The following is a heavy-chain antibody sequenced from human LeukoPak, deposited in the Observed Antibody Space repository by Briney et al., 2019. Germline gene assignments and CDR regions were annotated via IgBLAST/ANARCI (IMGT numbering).Heavy chain of an antibody. CDR2: ISYDGSNK. J-gene: IGHJ4*02. CDR3: ARGTIVVVLPPDY. D-gene: IGHD2-2*01. Sequence: PGGSLRLSCAASGFTFSSYAMHWVRQAPGKGLEWVAVISYDGSNKYYADSVKGRFTISRDNSKNSLYLQMNSLRAEDTAVYYCARGTIVVVLPPDYWGQGTLVTVSS. V-gene: IGHV3-30-3*01. CDR1: GFTFSSYA.